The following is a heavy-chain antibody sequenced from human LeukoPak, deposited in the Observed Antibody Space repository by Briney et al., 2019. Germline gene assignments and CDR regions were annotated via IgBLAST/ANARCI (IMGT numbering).Heavy chain of an antibody. J-gene: IGHJ4*02. CDR3: ARVRSYDFWSGYSGY. D-gene: IGHD3-3*01. CDR1: GGSISSSSYY. V-gene: IGHV4-39*01. CDR2: IYYSGST. Sequence: PSETLSLTCSVSGGSISSSSYYWGWIRQPPGKGLEWIGSIYYSGSTDYNPSLKSRVTISVDTSKNQLSLNLSSVTAADTAVYYCARVRSYDFWSGYSGYWGQGTLVTVSS.